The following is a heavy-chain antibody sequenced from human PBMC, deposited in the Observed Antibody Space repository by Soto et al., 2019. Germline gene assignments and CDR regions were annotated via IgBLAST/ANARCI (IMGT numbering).Heavy chain of an antibody. CDR3: AKDDDILTGYYILDV. CDR1: GFTFDDYA. Sequence: GGSLRLSCAASGFTFDDYAMHWVRQAPGKDLEWVSGISWNSGSIGYADSVKGRFTISRDNAKNSLYLQMNSLRAEDTALYYCAKDDDILTGYYILDVWGKGTTVTGSS. D-gene: IGHD3-9*01. CDR2: ISWNSGSI. V-gene: IGHV3-9*01. J-gene: IGHJ6*04.